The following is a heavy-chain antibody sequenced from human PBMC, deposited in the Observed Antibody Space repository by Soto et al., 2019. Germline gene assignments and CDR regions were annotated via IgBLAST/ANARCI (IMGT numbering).Heavy chain of an antibody. V-gene: IGHV4-4*02. J-gene: IGHJ3*02. CDR2: VYHSGST. D-gene: IGHD6-19*01. CDR1: GDSISSTFW. CDR3: ARGHSSGWIDAFDI. Sequence: SETLSLTCAVSGDSISSTFWWTWVRQPPGKGLEWIGEVYHSGSTRYNPSLKSRVTISVDTSKNQFSLKLSSVTAADTAVYYCARGHSSGWIDAFDIWGQGTMVTVSS.